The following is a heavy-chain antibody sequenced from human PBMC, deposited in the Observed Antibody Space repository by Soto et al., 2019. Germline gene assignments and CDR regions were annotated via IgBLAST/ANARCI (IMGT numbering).Heavy chain of an antibody. J-gene: IGHJ4*02. Sequence: ASVKVSCKASGYTFTSYDINWVRQATGQGLEWMGWMNPNSGNTGYAQKFQGRVTMTRNTSISTAYMELSSLRSEDMAVYYCARDRPGSQHYFDYWGQGNMVTVSS. CDR3: ARDRPGSQHYFDY. D-gene: IGHD3-10*01. CDR1: GYTFTSYD. CDR2: MNPNSGNT. V-gene: IGHV1-8*01.